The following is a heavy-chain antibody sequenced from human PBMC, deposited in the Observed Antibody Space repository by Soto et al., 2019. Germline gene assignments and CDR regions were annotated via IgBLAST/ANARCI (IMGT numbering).Heavy chain of an antibody. J-gene: IGHJ5*02. Sequence: GGSLRLSCAASGFTFSNSVMSWVRQAPGEGPEWVSSVGTSGVSTTYADSVKGRFTISRDNFKNTLYLQMNRLGAEDTAVYYCAKSERFDPWGQGTLVTVSS. CDR3: AKSERFDP. V-gene: IGHV3-23*01. CDR1: GFTFSNSV. CDR2: VGTSGVST.